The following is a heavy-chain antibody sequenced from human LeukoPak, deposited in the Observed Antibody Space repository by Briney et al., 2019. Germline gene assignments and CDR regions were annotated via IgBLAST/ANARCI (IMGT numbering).Heavy chain of an antibody. CDR1: GFTFSSYA. Sequence: GGSLRLSCAASGFTFSSYAMSWVRQAPGKGLEWVSAISGSGGSTYYADSVKGRFTIFRDNSKNTLYLQLNSLRAEDTAVYYCAKDVRASGWFYYFDYWGQGTLVTVSS. V-gene: IGHV3-23*01. CDR2: ISGSGGST. CDR3: AKDVRASGWFYYFDY. D-gene: IGHD6-19*01. J-gene: IGHJ4*02.